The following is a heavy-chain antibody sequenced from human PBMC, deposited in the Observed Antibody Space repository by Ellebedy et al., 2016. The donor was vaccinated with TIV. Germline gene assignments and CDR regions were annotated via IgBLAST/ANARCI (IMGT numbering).Heavy chain of an antibody. CDR2: ISSSAVSS. V-gene: IGHV3-23*01. D-gene: IGHD3-22*01. Sequence: GESLKISCAASGFTFRNFAMPWVRQAQGKGLEWVSSISSSAVSSDYADSVRGRVTISRDNSKSTLYLQMDSLRADDSAEYYCAKLDSSGYYYGRLDYWGQGTLVTVSS. J-gene: IGHJ4*02. CDR1: GFTFRNFA. CDR3: AKLDSSGYYYGRLDY.